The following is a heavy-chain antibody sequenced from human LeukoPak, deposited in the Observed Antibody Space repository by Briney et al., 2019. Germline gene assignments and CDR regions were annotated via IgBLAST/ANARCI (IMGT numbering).Heavy chain of an antibody. CDR3: ARHTRRITMVRGVTDWFDP. V-gene: IGHV5-51*01. Sequence: PGESLKISCKGSGYSFTSYWIGWVRQMPGKGLEWMGIIYPGDSDTRYSPSFQGQVTISADKSISTAYLQWSSLKASDTAMYYCARHTRRITMVRGVTDWFDPWGQGTLVTVSS. CDR2: IYPGDSDT. J-gene: IGHJ5*02. D-gene: IGHD3-10*01. CDR1: GYSFTSYW.